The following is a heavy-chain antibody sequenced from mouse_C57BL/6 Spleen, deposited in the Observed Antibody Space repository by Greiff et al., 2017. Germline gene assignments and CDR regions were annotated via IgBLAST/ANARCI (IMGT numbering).Heavy chain of an antibody. Sequence: QVQLQQPGAELVKPGASVKMSCKASGYTFTSYWITWVKQRPGQGLEWIGDIYPGSGSTNYNEKFKSKATLTVDTSSSTAYIQLSSLTSEDSAVYYCARGGYYYGDEAPFAYWGQGTLVTVSA. CDR2: IYPGSGST. V-gene: IGHV1-55*01. CDR3: ARGGYYYGDEAPFAY. J-gene: IGHJ3*01. CDR1: GYTFTSYW. D-gene: IGHD1-1*01.